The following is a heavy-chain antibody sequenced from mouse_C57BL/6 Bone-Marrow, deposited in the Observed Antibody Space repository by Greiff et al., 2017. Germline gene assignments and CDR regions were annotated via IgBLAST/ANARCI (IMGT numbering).Heavy chain of an antibody. V-gene: IGHV5-9-1*02. D-gene: IGHD2-10*02. CDR1: GFTFSSYA. J-gene: IGHJ3*01. CDR3: TRDPSSNWFAY. CDR2: LSSGGDYI. Sequence: EVKLMESGEGLVKPGGSLKLSCAASGFTFSSYAMSWVRQTPEKRLEWVAYLSSGGDYIYYADTVKGRFTISRDNARNTLYLQMSSLKSEDTAMYYCTRDPSSNWFAYWGQGTLVTVSA.